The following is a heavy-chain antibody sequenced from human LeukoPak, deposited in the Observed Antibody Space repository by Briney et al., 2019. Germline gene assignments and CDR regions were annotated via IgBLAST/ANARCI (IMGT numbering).Heavy chain of an antibody. CDR1: GLTFSSYW. J-gene: IGHJ4*02. CDR3: ARRRSNDY. CDR2: IKQDGSEK. Sequence: GGSLRHSCAASGLTFSSYWKSWVRRAPGKGLEWVANIKQDGSEKYYVDSVKGRFPSSRDNAKNSLYLQMNSLRAEDTAVYYCARRRSNDYWGQGTLVTVSS. V-gene: IGHV3-7*01.